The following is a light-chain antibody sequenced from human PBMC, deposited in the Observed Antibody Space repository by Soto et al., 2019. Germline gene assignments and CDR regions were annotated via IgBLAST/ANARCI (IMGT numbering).Light chain of an antibody. V-gene: IGKV1-39*01. CDR2: AAS. CDR3: QQSNSTLWT. Sequence: DIEMTQSPSSLSASVGDRVTITCRASQSISSYLNWYQQKPWKAPKLLIYAASRMQSGVPSRFSGSGSGTDFTLTISSLQPEDFATYYCQQSNSTLWTFGQGTKVDIK. CDR1: QSISSY. J-gene: IGKJ1*01.